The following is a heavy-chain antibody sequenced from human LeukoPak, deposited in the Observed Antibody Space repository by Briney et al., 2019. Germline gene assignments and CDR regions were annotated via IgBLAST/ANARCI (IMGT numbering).Heavy chain of an antibody. CDR1: GYTFTSTD. J-gene: IGHJ5*02. CDR2: TNPNSGNT. D-gene: IGHD1-20*01. Sequence: ASVKVSCKASGYTFTSTDINWVRQGAGQGLEWMGWTNPNSGNTGYAQNFQGRLSLTRNNSISTAYMELSSLRSEDTAIYYCARGRRINGYWFDPWGQGTLLIVSS. V-gene: IGHV1-8*01. CDR3: ARGRRINGYWFDP.